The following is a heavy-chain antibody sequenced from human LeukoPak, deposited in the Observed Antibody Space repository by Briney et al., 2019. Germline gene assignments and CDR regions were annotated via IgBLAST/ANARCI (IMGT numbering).Heavy chain of an antibody. V-gene: IGHV3-21*01. CDR1: GFTFSSYS. CDR2: ISSSSSYK. J-gene: IGHJ6*02. Sequence: GGSLRLSCAASGFTFSSYSMNWVRQAPGKGLEWVSYISSSSSYKYYADSVKGRFTISRDNGKNSLYLQMTSLRAEDTAVYYCAGYSSSWYVVDYSYGMDVWGQGTTVTV. D-gene: IGHD6-13*01. CDR3: AGYSSSWYVVDYSYGMDV.